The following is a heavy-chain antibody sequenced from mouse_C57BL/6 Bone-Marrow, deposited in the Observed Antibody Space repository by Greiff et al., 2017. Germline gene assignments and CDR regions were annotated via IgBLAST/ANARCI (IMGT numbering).Heavy chain of an antibody. J-gene: IGHJ3*01. Sequence: VQLQQPVAELVRPGSSVKLSCTASGYTFTSYWMDWVKQRPGQGLEWIGNIYPSDSETHYNPKFKDKATLTVDTSSSTAYMQLSSLTSEDSAGYFCASYNDGAWGQGTLVTVSA. CDR1: GYTFTSYW. V-gene: IGHV1-61*01. CDR3: ASYNDGA. D-gene: IGHD1-3*01. CDR2: IYPSDSET.